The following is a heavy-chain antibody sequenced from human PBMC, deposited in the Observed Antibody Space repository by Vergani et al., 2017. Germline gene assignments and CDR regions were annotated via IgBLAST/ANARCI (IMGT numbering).Heavy chain of an antibody. CDR3: ARSIGYCAGATCRAYYFDH. D-gene: IGHD2-21*01. CDR2: LNHTIGHK. J-gene: IGHJ5*02. CDR1: ESSFKTSS. V-gene: IGHV1-46*02. Sequence: VQLVQSGPRVRSLGASLTAPCPQSESSFKTSSIHWLQQAPGQAFSWMGILNHTIGHKTSAQTFMGRVNMTRDPSTDTSTGTVQMTLSSLRSEDTAVXYCARSIGYCAGATCRAYYFDHWGQGTRVTVSS.